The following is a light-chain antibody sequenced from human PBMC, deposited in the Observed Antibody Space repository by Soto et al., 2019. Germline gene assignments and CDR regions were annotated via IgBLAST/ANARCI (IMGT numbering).Light chain of an antibody. Sequence: QSALTQPPSASGTXXQRVTXXCSGSSSNIGTNTVNWYQQFPRSAPKLLMYSSNQRPSGVPDRFSGSKSGTSASLAISGLQSKDEADYYCAAWDGSLNVVLFGGGTKLTVL. CDR3: AAWDGSLNVVL. CDR2: SSN. CDR1: SSNIGTNT. J-gene: IGLJ3*02. V-gene: IGLV1-44*01.